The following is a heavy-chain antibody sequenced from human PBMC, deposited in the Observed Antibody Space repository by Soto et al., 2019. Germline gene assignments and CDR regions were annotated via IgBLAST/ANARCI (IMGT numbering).Heavy chain of an antibody. J-gene: IGHJ4*02. V-gene: IGHV1-58*01. Sequence: SVKVXCKASGFTFTSSAVQWVRQALGQRLEWIGWIVVGSGNTNYAQKFQERVTITRDMSTSTAYMEPSSLRSEDTAVYYCAADGYGDYIYYFDYWGQGTLVTVSS. CDR2: IVVGSGNT. CDR3: AADGYGDYIYYFDY. CDR1: GFTFTSSA. D-gene: IGHD4-17*01.